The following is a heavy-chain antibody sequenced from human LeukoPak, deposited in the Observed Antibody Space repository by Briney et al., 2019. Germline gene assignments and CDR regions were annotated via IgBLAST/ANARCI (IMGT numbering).Heavy chain of an antibody. CDR3: ARDCFRYCSSTSSYAGLYYYGMDV. D-gene: IGHD2-2*01. CDR1: GGSFSGYY. V-gene: IGHV4-34*01. CDR2: INHSGST. Sequence: SETLCLTCAVYGGSFSGYYWSWIRQPPGKGLEWIGEINHSGSTNYNPSLKSRVTISVDTSKDQFSLKLSSVTAADTAVYYCARDCFRYCSSTSSYAGLYYYGMDVWGKGTTVTVSS. J-gene: IGHJ6*04.